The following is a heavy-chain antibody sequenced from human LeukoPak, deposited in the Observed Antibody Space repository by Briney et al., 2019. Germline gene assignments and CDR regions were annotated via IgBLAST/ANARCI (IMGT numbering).Heavy chain of an antibody. Sequence: GGSLRLSCAASGFTFSSYAMNWVRQAPGKGLEWVSGISGSGAGTYYADSVKGRFTISRDNSKNTLYLQMNSLRAEDTAVYYCAKMVREFYTISYYFDYWGQGTLVTVSS. D-gene: IGHD2-8*01. CDR2: ISGSGAGT. J-gene: IGHJ4*02. CDR3: AKMVREFYTISYYFDY. CDR1: GFTFSSYA. V-gene: IGHV3-23*01.